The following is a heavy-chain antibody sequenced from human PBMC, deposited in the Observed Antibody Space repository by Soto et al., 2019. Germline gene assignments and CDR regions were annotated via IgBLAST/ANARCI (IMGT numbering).Heavy chain of an antibody. CDR3: ARARLPYYGMDV. CDR2: IIPIFGTA. CDR1: GGTFSSYA. J-gene: IGHJ6*02. V-gene: IGHV1-69*13. Sequence: GASVKVSCKASGGTFSSYAISWVRQAPGQGLEWMGGIIPIFGTANYAQKFQGRVTITADESTSTAYMELSSLRSEDTAVYYCARARLPYYGMDVWGQWTTVTVSS. D-gene: IGHD3-16*01.